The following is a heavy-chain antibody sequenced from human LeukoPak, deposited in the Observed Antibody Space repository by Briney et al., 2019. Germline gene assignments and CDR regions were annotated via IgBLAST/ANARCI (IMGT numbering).Heavy chain of an antibody. D-gene: IGHD6-19*01. CDR3: ARENGYSSGWYYFDY. CDR1: GFTFSSYG. J-gene: IGHJ4*02. CDR2: IRYDGSNK. V-gene: IGHV3-30*02. Sequence: GGSLRLSCAASGFTFSSYGMHWVRQAPGKGLEWVAFIRYDGSNKYYADSVKGRFTISRDNSKNTLYLQMNSLRAEDTAVYYCARENGYSSGWYYFDYWGQGTLVTVSS.